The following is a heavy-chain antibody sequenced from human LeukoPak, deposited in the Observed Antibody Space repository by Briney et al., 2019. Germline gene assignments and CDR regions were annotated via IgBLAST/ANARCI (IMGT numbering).Heavy chain of an antibody. Sequence: PGGSLRLSCAASGFTFSSYSMNWVRQAPGKGLEWVSSISSSSSYIYYADSVEGRFTISRDNAKNSLYLQMNSLRAEDTAAYYCERLRSVAEAWGQGTLVTVSS. J-gene: IGHJ5*02. CDR3: ERLRSVAEA. D-gene: IGHD4-17*01. CDR2: ISSSSSYI. V-gene: IGHV3-21*01. CDR1: GFTFSSYS.